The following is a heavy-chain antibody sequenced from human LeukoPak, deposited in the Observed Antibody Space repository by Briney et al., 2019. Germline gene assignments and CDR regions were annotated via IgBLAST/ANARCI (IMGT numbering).Heavy chain of an antibody. CDR2: ILYDGSSK. J-gene: IGHJ4*02. CDR1: GFSFSNYG. Sequence: GGSLRLVCAASGFSFSNYGLHWVRQAPGKGLEWVALILYDGSSKYYTDSVKGRFTISRDNSKNTLYLQMDSLRADDTALYYCAKDEGHLGHSGSSVLDYWGQGTLVTVSS. CDR3: AKDEGHLGHSGSSVLDY. V-gene: IGHV3-33*06. D-gene: IGHD1-26*01.